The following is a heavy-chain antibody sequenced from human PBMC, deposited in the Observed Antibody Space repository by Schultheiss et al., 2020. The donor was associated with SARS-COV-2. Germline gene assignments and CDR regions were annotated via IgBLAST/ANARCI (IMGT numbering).Heavy chain of an antibody. J-gene: IGHJ6*02. V-gene: IGHV3-64*04. D-gene: IGHD3-3*01. Sequence: GGSLRLSCSASGFTFSSYAMHWVRQAPGKGLEYVSAISSNGGSTYYADSVKGRFTISRDNSKNTLYLQMNSLRAEDTAVYYCARDGPVLRFWEWLSPPSYYYYYGMDVWGQGTTVTVSS. CDR1: GFTFSSYA. CDR2: ISSNGGST. CDR3: ARDGPVLRFWEWLSPPSYYYYYGMDV.